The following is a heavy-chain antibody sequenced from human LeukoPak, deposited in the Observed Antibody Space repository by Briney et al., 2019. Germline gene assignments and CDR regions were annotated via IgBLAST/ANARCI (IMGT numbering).Heavy chain of an antibody. CDR3: ARVTTAIPDAFDI. CDR2: ISYDGSNK. J-gene: IGHJ3*02. Sequence: GGSLRPSCAASGFTFSSDAMHWVRQAPGKGLEWVAAISYDGSNKNYADSVKGRFTISRDNSKNTLYLQMDNLRAEDTAVYYCARVTTAIPDAFDIWGQGTMVTVSS. D-gene: IGHD2-21*02. CDR1: GFTFSSDA. V-gene: IGHV3-30*04.